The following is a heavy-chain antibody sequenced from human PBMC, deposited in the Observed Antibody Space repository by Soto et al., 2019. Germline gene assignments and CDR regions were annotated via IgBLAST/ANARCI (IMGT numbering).Heavy chain of an antibody. Sequence: AWLSXRLSCSASGFDVSSNYRNWVRHAPGKGLEWVSVIYSGGRAYYADPVKGRFTISRDNHKNKMYLKTNRMTAEDTAVYYCECDYAGIYYFEFWGQGTLVTVYS. CDR3: ECDYAGIYYFEF. CDR2: IYSGGRA. V-gene: IGHV3-53*01. J-gene: IGHJ4*02. CDR1: GFDVSSNY. D-gene: IGHD4-17*01.